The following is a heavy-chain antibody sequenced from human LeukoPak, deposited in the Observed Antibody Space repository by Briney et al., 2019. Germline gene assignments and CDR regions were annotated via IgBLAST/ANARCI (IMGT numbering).Heavy chain of an antibody. CDR1: GGSISSSSYY. Sequence: SETLSLTCTVSGGSISSSSYYWGWIRQPPGKGLEWIGSIYHSGSTNYNPSLKSRVTISVDTSKNQFSLKLSSVTAADTAVYYCARLLRDPPYYFDYWGQGTLVTVSS. J-gene: IGHJ4*02. V-gene: IGHV4-39*07. D-gene: IGHD3-10*01. CDR2: IYHSGST. CDR3: ARLLRDPPYYFDY.